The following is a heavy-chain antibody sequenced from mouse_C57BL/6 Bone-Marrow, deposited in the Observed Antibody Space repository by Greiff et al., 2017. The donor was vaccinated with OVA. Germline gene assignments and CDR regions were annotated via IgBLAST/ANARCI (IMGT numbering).Heavy chain of an antibody. CDR3: ASFYLAY. V-gene: IGHV5-12*01. CDR2: ISNGGGST. Sequence: EVQVVESGGGLVQPGGSLKLSCAASGFTFSDYYMYWVRQTPEKRLEWVAYISNGGGSTYYPDTVKGRFTISRDNAKNTLYLQMGRLKSEDTAMYYCASFYLAYWGQGTLVTVSA. J-gene: IGHJ3*01. D-gene: IGHD2-1*01. CDR1: GFTFSDYY.